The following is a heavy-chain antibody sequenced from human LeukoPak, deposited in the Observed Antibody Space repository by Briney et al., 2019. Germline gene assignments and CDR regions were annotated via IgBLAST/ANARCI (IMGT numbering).Heavy chain of an antibody. Sequence: GGSLRLSFAASGFPFSSYGMHWVRQAPGKGLEWVAVIWYDGSNKYYADSVKGRFTISRDNSKNTLYLQMNSLRAEDTAVYYCATNSSGWYEFDYWGQGTLVTVSS. V-gene: IGHV3-33*01. CDR1: GFPFSSYG. CDR2: IWYDGSNK. CDR3: ATNSSGWYEFDY. J-gene: IGHJ4*02. D-gene: IGHD6-19*01.